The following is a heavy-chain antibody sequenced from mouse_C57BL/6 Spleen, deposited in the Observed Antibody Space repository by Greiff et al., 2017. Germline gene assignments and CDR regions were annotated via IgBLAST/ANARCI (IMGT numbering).Heavy chain of an antibody. V-gene: IGHV1-7*01. J-gene: IGHJ4*01. Sequence: QVQLQQSGAELAKPGASVKLSCKASGYTFTSYWMHWVKQRPGQGLEWIGYINPSSGYTKYNQKFKDKATLTADKSSSTAYMQLSSLTYEDSAVYYCARWYYGSPYAMDYWGQGTSVTVSS. CDR2: INPSSGYT. CDR1: GYTFTSYW. D-gene: IGHD1-1*01. CDR3: ARWYYGSPYAMDY.